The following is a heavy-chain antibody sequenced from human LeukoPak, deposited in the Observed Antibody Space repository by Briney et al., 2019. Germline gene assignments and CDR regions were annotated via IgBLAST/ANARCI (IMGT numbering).Heavy chain of an antibody. CDR3: ARLDYVWGSYRWGGFDY. V-gene: IGHV4-59*08. D-gene: IGHD3-16*02. J-gene: IGHJ4*02. Sequence: SETLSLTCTVSGGSISSYYWSWIRQPPGKGLEWIGYIYYSGSTNYNPSLKSRVTISADTSKNQFSLKLSSVTAADTAVYYCARLDYVWGSYRWGGFDYWGQGTLVPVSS. CDR1: GGSISSYY. CDR2: IYYSGST.